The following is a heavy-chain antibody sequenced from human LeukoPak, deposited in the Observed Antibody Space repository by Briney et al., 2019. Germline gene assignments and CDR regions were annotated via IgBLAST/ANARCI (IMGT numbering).Heavy chain of an antibody. J-gene: IGHJ5*02. CDR2: IYSGGGT. V-gene: IGHV3-66*04. Sequence: GGSLRLSCAASGFTVRSNYMSWVRQAPGKGPEWVSIIYSGGGTYYADSVKGRFTISRDNSKNTVYLQMNSLRAEDAAVYYCARLAGFGVVVISWGQGTLVTVSS. CDR3: ARLAGFGVVVIS. D-gene: IGHD3-22*01. CDR1: GFTVRSNY.